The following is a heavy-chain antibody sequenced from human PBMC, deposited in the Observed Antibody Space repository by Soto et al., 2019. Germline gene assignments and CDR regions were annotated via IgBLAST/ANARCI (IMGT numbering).Heavy chain of an antibody. V-gene: IGHV4-31*03. J-gene: IGHJ3*02. CDR1: GGSISSGGYY. CDR2: IYHSGST. CDR3: ARQCDYVSGKSDAFDS. Sequence: QVQLQESGPGLVKPSQTLSLTCTASGGSISSGGYYWSRIRQHPGKGLEWIGYIYHSGSTYYSAPLRSRITISLDTSKNQLSLQLSSVTAADTAVYYCARQCDYVSGKSDAFDSWGQGTMVTVSS. D-gene: IGHD3-22*01.